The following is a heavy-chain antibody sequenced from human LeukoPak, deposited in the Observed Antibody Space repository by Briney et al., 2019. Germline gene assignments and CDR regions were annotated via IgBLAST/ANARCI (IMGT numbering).Heavy chain of an antibody. V-gene: IGHV4-34*01. CDR1: GGSFSGYY. Sequence: SETLSLTCAVYGGSFSGYYWSWIRQPPGKGLEWIGEINHSGSTNYNPSLKSRVTISVDTSKNQFSLKLSSVTAADTAVYYRARVCRDYIWGSYRYFDYWGQGTLVTVSS. J-gene: IGHJ4*02. CDR3: ARVCRDYIWGSYRYFDY. CDR2: INHSGST. D-gene: IGHD3-16*02.